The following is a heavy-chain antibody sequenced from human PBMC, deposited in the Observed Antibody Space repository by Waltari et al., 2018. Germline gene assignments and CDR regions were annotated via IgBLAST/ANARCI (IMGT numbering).Heavy chain of an antibody. J-gene: IGHJ6*02. V-gene: IGHV3-74*01. CDR1: GFTFPNDW. CDR2: INTDATIT. Sequence: EEQMAESGGGLVHPGGSLRLSCAASGFTFPNDWMHWVRQAPGKGLVWVSHINTDATITNYVDSVKGRFTVSRDNAKNTLYLQMNSLTVEDTAVYYCARGSKSAMDVWGQGTTVTVSS. CDR3: ARGSKSAMDV.